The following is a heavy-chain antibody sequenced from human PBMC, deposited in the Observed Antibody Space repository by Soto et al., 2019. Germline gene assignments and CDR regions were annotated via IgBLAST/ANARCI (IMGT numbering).Heavy chain of an antibody. D-gene: IGHD5-18*01. CDR3: AKEWAVRYGIDY. J-gene: IGHJ4*02. CDR1: GFSFSSYA. V-gene: IGHV3-23*01. CDR2: ISGGGGST. Sequence: EVQLLESGGGLVQPGGSLRLSCAASGFSFSSYAMSWVRQTPGKGLEWVSGISGGGGSTYYADSVKGRFTISRDNSKNTLYLQMNSLRAEDTAIYYCAKEWAVRYGIDYWGQGTLVTVSS.